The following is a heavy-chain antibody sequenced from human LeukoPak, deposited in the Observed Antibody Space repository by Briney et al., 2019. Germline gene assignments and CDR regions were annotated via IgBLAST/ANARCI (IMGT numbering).Heavy chain of an antibody. CDR3: ARSAYSSSWSNYYGMDV. V-gene: IGHV1-69*05. CDR2: IIPIFGTA. J-gene: IGHJ6*02. D-gene: IGHD6-13*01. CDR1: GGTFSSYA. Sequence: SVKVSCKASGGTFSSYAISLVRQAPGQGIEWMGRIIPIFGTANYAQKFQGRVTITTDESTSTAYMELSSLRAEDTAVYYCARSAYSSSWSNYYGMDVWGQGTTVTVSS.